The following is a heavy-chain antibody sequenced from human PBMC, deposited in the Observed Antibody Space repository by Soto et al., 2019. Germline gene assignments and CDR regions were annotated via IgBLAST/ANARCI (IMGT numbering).Heavy chain of an antibody. CDR1: GGSVTSHH. V-gene: IGHV4-59*02. Sequence: SATLALTCFGSGGSVTSHHWSWIRQFPGQGLQWIGYIYYSGSTNYNPSLKSRVTISVDTSKNRFSLKLSSVTAADTAVYYCARAITMIVYGMDVWGQGTTVTVSS. J-gene: IGHJ6*02. CDR3: ARAITMIVYGMDV. CDR2: IYYSGST. D-gene: IGHD3-22*01.